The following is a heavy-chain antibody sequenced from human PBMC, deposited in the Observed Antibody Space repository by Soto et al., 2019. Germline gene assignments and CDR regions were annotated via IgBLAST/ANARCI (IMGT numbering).Heavy chain of an antibody. CDR3: ALPSCGYEKYVFDY. J-gene: IGHJ4*02. V-gene: IGHV1-69*02. CDR1: GGTFSSYT. D-gene: IGHD5-12*01. Sequence: SVKVSCKASGGTFSSYTISWVRQAPGQGLEWMGRIIPILGIANYAQKFQGRVTITADKSTSTAYMELSSLRSEDTAVYYCALPSCGYEKYVFDYWGQGTLVTVSS. CDR2: IIPILGIA.